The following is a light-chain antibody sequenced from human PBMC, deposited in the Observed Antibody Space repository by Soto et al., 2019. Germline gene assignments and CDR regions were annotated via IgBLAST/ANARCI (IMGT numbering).Light chain of an antibody. CDR3: SSYAGSNNLNVV. J-gene: IGLJ2*01. V-gene: IGLV2-8*01. CDR2: EVS. CDR1: SSDVGGYNY. Sequence: QSALTQPPSASGSPGQSVTISCTGTSSDVGGYNYVSWYQQHPGKAPKLMIYEVSKRPSGVPDRFSGSKSGNTASLTVSGXXXXXXXXXYCSSYAGSNNLNVVFGGGTKLTVL.